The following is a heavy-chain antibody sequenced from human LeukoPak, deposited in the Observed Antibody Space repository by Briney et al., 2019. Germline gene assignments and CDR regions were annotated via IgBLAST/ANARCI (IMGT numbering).Heavy chain of an antibody. CDR1: GYTLTELS. J-gene: IGHJ4*02. V-gene: IGHV1-24*01. Sequence: VASVKVSCKVSGYTLTELSMHWVRQAPGEGLEWMGGFDPEDGETIYAQKFQGRVTMTEDTSTDTAYMELSSLRSEDTAVYYCAVLTPQWEIPYYFDYWGQGTLVTVSS. D-gene: IGHD1-26*01. CDR2: FDPEDGET. CDR3: AVLTPQWEIPYYFDY.